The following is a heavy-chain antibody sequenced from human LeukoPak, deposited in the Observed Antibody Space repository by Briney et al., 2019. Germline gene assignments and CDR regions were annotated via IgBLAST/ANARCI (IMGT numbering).Heavy chain of an antibody. J-gene: IGHJ4*02. Sequence: KSSETLSLTCTVSGGSISNYYWSWIRQPPGKGLEWIGYIYYSGSTNYNPSLKSRVTISVDTSKNQFSLKLSSVTAADTAVYYCARVVTEYYFDYWAREPWSPSPQ. CDR3: ARVVTEYYFDY. CDR2: IYYSGST. V-gene: IGHV4-59*01. CDR1: GGSISNYY. D-gene: IGHD5-18*01.